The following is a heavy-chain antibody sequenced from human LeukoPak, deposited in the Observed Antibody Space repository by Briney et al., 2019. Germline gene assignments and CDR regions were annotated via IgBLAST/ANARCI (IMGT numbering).Heavy chain of an antibody. CDR3: ARGGYYYDSSGYYPSFDY. D-gene: IGHD3-22*01. CDR2: ISSSGSTI. Sequence: GGSLRLSCAASGFTVINYAMNWVRQAPGKGLEWVSYISSSGSTIYYADSVKGRFTISRDNAKNSLYLQMNSLRAEDTAVYYCARGGYYYDSSGYYPSFDYWGQGTLVTVSS. CDR1: GFTVINYA. V-gene: IGHV3-48*03. J-gene: IGHJ4*02.